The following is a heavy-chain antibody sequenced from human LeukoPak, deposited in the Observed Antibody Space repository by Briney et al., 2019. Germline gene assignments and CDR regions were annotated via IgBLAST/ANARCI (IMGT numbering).Heavy chain of an antibody. CDR3: AKDRDYYFEY. Sequence: QPGGSLRLSCAASGFTFGDYAMHWVRHTQAKCLEWVSLISWDGGSTSYADSVKGRFTISRDNSKNSLYLQMNTLRPEDTALYYCAKDRDYYFEYWGQGTPVTVSS. D-gene: IGHD3/OR15-3a*01. V-gene: IGHV3-43D*04. CDR2: ISWDGGST. CDR1: GFTFGDYA. J-gene: IGHJ4*02.